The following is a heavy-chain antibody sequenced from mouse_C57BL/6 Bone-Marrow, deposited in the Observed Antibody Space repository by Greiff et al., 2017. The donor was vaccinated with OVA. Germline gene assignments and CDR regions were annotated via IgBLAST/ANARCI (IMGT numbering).Heavy chain of an antibody. CDR3: ARPPGPGYAMDY. V-gene: IGHV1-26*01. Sequence: EVQLQQSGPELVKPGASVKISCKASGYTFTDYYMNWVKQSHGKSLEWIGDINPNNGGTSYNQKFKGKATLTVDKSSSTAYMELRSLTSEDSAVYYCARPPGPGYAMDYWGQGTSVTVSS. CDR1: GYTFTDYY. J-gene: IGHJ4*01. D-gene: IGHD3-1*01. CDR2: INPNNGGT.